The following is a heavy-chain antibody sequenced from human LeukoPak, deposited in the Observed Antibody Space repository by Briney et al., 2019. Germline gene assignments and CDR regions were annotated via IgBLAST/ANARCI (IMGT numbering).Heavy chain of an antibody. V-gene: IGHV5-51*01. CDR3: ARSTPVPDRGVLDAFDI. CDR1: GYSFTSYW. D-gene: IGHD3-10*01. J-gene: IGHJ3*02. CDR2: IYPGDSDT. Sequence: GESLKISCKGSGYSFTSYWIGWGRQMPGKGLEWMGIIYPGDSDTRYSPSFQGQVTISADKSISTAYLQWSSLKASDTAMYYCARSTPVPDRGVLDAFDIWGQGTMVTVSS.